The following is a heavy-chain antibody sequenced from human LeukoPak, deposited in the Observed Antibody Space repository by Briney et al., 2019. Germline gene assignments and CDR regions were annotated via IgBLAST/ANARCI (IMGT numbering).Heavy chain of an antibody. CDR2: IYHSGST. V-gene: IGHV4-4*02. Sequence: PSGTLSLTCAVSGGSISSSNWWSWVRQPPGKGLEWIGEIYHSGSTNYNPSLKSRVTISVDKSKNQFSLKLSSVTAADTAVYYCAREHPLGYCSSTSCFLDYWGQGTLVTVSS. J-gene: IGHJ4*02. D-gene: IGHD2-2*01. CDR3: AREHPLGYCSSTSCFLDY. CDR1: GGSISSSNW.